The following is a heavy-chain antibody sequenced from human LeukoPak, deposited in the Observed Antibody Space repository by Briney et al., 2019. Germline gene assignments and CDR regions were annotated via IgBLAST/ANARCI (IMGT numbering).Heavy chain of an antibody. D-gene: IGHD6-13*01. CDR3: ARARGGLHSSSWYSPPH. J-gene: IGHJ4*02. V-gene: IGHV1-24*01. CDR2: FDPEDGET. CDR1: GYTLTELS. Sequence: RASVKVSCKVSGYTLTELSMHWVRQAPGKGLEWMGGFDPEDGETIYAQKFQGRVTMTEDTSTDTVYMELSSLRAEDTAVYYCARARGGLHSSSWYSPPHWGQGTLVTVSS.